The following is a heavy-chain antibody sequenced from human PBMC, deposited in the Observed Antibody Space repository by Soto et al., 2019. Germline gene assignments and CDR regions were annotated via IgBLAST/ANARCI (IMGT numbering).Heavy chain of an antibody. V-gene: IGHV3-49*03. CDR2: IRSKAYGGTT. Sequence: PGGSLRLSCTASGFTFGDYAMSWFRQAPGKGLEWVGFIRSKAYGGTTEYAASVKGRFTISRDDSKSIAYLQMNSLKTEDTAVYYCSVGATTYYYYGMDVRGQGTTVTVSS. CDR3: SVGATTYYYYGMDV. CDR1: GFTFGDYA. D-gene: IGHD1-26*01. J-gene: IGHJ6*02.